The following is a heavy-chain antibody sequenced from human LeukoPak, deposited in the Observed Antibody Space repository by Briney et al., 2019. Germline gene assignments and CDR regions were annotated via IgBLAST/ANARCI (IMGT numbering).Heavy chain of an antibody. D-gene: IGHD3-22*01. CDR3: ATGIYYYDSSGYSDAFDI. CDR1: GYTFTSYY. J-gene: IGHJ3*02. Sequence: ASVKVSCKASGYTFTSYYMHSVRQAPGQGLEWMGIINPSGGSTSYAQKFQGRVTMTRDTSTSTVYMELSSLRSEDTAVYYCATGIYYYDSSGYSDAFDIWGQGTMVTVSS. CDR2: INPSGGST. V-gene: IGHV1-46*01.